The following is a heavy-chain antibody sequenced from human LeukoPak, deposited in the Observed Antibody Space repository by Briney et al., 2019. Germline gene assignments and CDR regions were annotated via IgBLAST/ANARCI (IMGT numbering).Heavy chain of an antibody. CDR3: ARDRIHYGEYEKTFDY. Sequence: HPGGALRLSCAASGFTFNSYSMNWARQAPGEGLEWVSYISYSSSTIYYADSVKGRFTISRDNGKNSLYLQMNSLRAEDTAVYYCARDRIHYGEYEKTFDYWGQGTLVTVSS. D-gene: IGHD4-17*01. V-gene: IGHV3-48*01. CDR1: GFTFNSYS. CDR2: ISYSSSTI. J-gene: IGHJ4*02.